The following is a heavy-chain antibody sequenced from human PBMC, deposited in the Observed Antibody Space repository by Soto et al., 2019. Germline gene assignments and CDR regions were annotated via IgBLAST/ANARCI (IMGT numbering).Heavy chain of an antibody. CDR1: GYTFTSYD. D-gene: IGHD6-19*01. J-gene: IGHJ4*02. V-gene: IGHV1-8*01. Sequence: ASVKVSCKASGYTFTSYDINWVRQATGRGLEWMGWMNPNSGNTGYAQKFQGRVTMTRNTSISTAYMELSSLRPEDTAVYYCAKVLPSGWYSMSYFDYWGQGTLVTVSS. CDR2: MNPNSGNT. CDR3: AKVLPSGWYSMSYFDY.